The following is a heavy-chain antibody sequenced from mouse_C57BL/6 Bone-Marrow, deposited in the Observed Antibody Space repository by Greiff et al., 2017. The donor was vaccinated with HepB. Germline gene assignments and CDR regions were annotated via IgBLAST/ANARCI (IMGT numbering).Heavy chain of an antibody. V-gene: IGHV3-6*01. CDR2: ISYDGSN. D-gene: IGHD2-2*01. CDR1: GYSITSGYY. J-gene: IGHJ3*01. Sequence: VQLQQSGPGLVKPSQSLSLTCSVTGYSITSGYYWNWIRQFPGNKLEWMGYISYDGSNNYNPSLKNRISITRDTSKNQFFLKLNSVTTEDTATYYCARAGYDGPWFAYWGQGTLVTVSA. CDR3: ARAGYDGPWFAY.